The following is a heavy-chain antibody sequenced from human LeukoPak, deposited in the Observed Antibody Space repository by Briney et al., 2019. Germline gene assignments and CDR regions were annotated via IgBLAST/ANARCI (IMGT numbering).Heavy chain of an antibody. Sequence: PSETLSLTCTVSGGSISSYYWSSIPQPPGKGLEWIGYIYYSGSTNYNPSLTSRVTISVDTSKKQFSLKLASVTPADTAVYYCARDNCRGVTCLPLEHWGQGTLVTVSS. D-gene: IGHD2-15*01. CDR1: GGSISSYY. CDR2: IYYSGST. V-gene: IGHV4-59*01. J-gene: IGHJ1*01. CDR3: ARDNCRGVTCLPLEH.